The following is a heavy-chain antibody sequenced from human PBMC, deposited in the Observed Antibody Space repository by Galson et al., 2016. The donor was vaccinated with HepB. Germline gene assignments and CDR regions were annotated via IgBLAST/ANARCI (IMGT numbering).Heavy chain of an antibody. CDR2: ISYDGSNK. J-gene: IGHJ2*01. CDR1: GFTFSSYA. V-gene: IGHV3-30*01. CDR3: AKDSWDTWLHWYFDL. Sequence: SLRLSCAASGFTFSSYAMHWVRQAPGKGLEWVAIISYDGSNKYYADSVKGRFTISRDNSKSTLYLQMNTLRAEDTAVYYCAKDSWDTWLHWYFDLWGRGTLVTVSS. D-gene: IGHD5-24*01.